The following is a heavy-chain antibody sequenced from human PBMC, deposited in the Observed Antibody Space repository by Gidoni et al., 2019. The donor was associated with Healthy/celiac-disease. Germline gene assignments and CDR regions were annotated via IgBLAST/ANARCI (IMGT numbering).Heavy chain of an antibody. Sequence: EVQLVESGGGLVKPGGSLRLSCAASGFTFSSYSMNWVRQAPGKGLEWVSSISSSSSYIYYADSVKGRFTISRDNAKNSLYLQMNSLRAEDTAVYYCARDLLRGYYYYGMDVWGQGTTVTVSS. D-gene: IGHD2-15*01. CDR2: ISSSSSYI. V-gene: IGHV3-21*01. CDR1: GFTFSSYS. CDR3: ARDLLRGYYYYGMDV. J-gene: IGHJ6*02.